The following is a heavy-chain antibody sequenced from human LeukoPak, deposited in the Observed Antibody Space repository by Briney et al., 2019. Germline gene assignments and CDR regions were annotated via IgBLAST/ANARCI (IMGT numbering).Heavy chain of an antibody. V-gene: IGHV1-18*01. CDR3: ASHLGQQPFDY. CDR2: ISAYNGNT. D-gene: IGHD6-13*01. J-gene: IGHJ4*02. CDR1: GYTFTSYG. Sequence: ASLKVSCKASGYTFTSYGISWVRQAPGQGREWMGWISAYNGNTNYAQKLQRRVTITTDTSTSKAYMELRSLRSDDTAVYYCASHLGQQPFDYWGQGTLVTVSS.